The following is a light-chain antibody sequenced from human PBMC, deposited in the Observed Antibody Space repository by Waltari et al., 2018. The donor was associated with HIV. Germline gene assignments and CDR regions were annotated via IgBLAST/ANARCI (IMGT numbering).Light chain of an antibody. CDR2: DAS. Sequence: EIVMTQSPATLSFSPGERVALSCRASQGISTSLAWYQQKPGQAPRLLIYDASTRATDIPARFSGSGSGTEFTLTISSPQSEDFAIYYCQQYINWPPYTFGQGTKLEI. CDR3: QQYINWPPYT. CDR1: QGISTS. J-gene: IGKJ2*01. V-gene: IGKV3-15*01.